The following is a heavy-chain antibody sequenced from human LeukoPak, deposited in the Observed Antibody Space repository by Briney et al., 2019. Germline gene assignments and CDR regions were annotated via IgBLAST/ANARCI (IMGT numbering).Heavy chain of an antibody. Sequence: HPGGSLRLSCTVSGFTVSSNSMSWVRQAPGKGLEWVSFIYSDNTHYSDSVKGRFTISRDNSKNTLYLQMNSLRAEDTAVYYCAKGVYSWNDERWDAFDIWGQGTMVTVSS. V-gene: IGHV3-66*03. D-gene: IGHD1-20*01. CDR1: GFTVSSNS. J-gene: IGHJ3*02. CDR3: AKGVYSWNDERWDAFDI. CDR2: IYSDNT.